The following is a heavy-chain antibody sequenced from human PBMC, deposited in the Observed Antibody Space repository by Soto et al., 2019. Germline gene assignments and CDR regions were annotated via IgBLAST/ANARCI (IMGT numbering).Heavy chain of an antibody. D-gene: IGHD3-3*02. CDR2: IMPVFPTP. CDR1: GGTCRTSA. V-gene: IGHV1-69*12. Sequence: QVQLVQSGAEVKKPGSSVKVSCKTSGGTCRTSAISWVRRAPGHGLEWMGGIMPVFPTPDYAQKFQGRVTITADESTSTAYMELSSLGSEDTAVYYCARDKDRQQLGGNYYYIMDVWGQGTTVTVSS. CDR3: ARDKDRQQLGGNYYYIMDV. J-gene: IGHJ6*02.